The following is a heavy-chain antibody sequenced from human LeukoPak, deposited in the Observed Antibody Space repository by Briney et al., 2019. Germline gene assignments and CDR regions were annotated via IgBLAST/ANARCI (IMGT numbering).Heavy chain of an antibody. J-gene: IGHJ3*02. CDR1: GFTFTSYS. CDR2: ICESGRYI. D-gene: IGHD1-26*01. Sequence: PGGSLRLSCAASGFTFTSYSLNWVRQAPGTGLEWVSSICESGRYIYFRASLKGRFTVSRDNAENSLYLQMNGLRVEDTAVYYWARGHSGSYQRTDAFDIWGRGTLVTVSS. V-gene: IGHV3-21*01. CDR3: ARGHSGSYQRTDAFDI.